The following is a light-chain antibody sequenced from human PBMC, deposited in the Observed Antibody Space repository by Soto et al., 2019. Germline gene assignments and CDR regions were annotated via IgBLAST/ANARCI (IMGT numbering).Light chain of an antibody. CDR1: QSVRSK. CDR2: DAF. V-gene: IGKV3-15*01. CDR3: QQYNDWPRT. J-gene: IGKJ1*01. Sequence: EIVLTQSPSILSVSPGERATLSCRASQSVRSKLAWYQQKPGQAPRLLIYDAFTRATGIAARFSGSGSGTEFTLTISSLQSEDFAVYYCQQYNDWPRTFGQGTKVDIK.